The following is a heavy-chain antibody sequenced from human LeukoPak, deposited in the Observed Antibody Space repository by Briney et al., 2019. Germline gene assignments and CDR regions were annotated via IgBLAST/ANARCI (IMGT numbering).Heavy chain of an antibody. J-gene: IGHJ4*02. D-gene: IGHD1-26*01. CDR1: GGTFSSYA. CDR3: ARGKWELLNTLYVY. Sequence: GASVKVSCKASGGTFSSYAISWVRQAPGQGLEWMGGIIPIFGTANYAQEFQGRVTITADESTSTAYMELSSLRSEDTAVYYCARGKWELLNTLYVYWGQGTLVTVSS. CDR2: IIPIFGTA. V-gene: IGHV1-69*01.